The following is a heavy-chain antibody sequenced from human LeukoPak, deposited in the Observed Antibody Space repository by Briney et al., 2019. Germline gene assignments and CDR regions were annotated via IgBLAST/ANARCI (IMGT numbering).Heavy chain of an antibody. D-gene: IGHD3-22*01. J-gene: IGHJ3*02. Sequence: SETLSLTCTVSGGSISSYYWSWIRQPPGKGLEWIGYIYYSGSTNYNPSLKSRVTMSVDTSKNQFSLKLSSVTAADTAVYYCARARHYYDSSGYYPPWGPDPTTEDAFDIWGQGTMVTVSS. CDR2: IYYSGST. V-gene: IGHV4-59*12. CDR3: ARARHYYDSSGYYPPWGPDPTTEDAFDI. CDR1: GGSISSYY.